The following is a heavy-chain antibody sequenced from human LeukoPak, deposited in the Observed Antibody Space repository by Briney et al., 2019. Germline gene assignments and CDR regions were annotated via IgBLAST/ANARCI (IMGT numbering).Heavy chain of an antibody. V-gene: IGHV3-30-3*01. CDR1: GFTFSSYA. J-gene: IGHJ4*02. D-gene: IGHD6-19*01. CDR2: ISYDGSNK. CDR3: ARDAGYSSGWTEY. Sequence: GGSLRLSCAASGFTFSSYAMHWVRQAPGKGLEWVAVISYDGSNKYYADSVKGRFTISRDNSKNTLYLQMNSLRAEDTAVYYCARDAGYSSGWTEYWGKGTLVTVSS.